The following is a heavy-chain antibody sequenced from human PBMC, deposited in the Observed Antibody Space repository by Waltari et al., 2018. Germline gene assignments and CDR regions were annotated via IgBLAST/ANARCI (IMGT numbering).Heavy chain of an antibody. J-gene: IGHJ6*02. CDR1: GGTFSSYA. V-gene: IGHV1-69*13. D-gene: IGHD3-16*01. Sequence: QFQLVQSGAEVKKPGSSVKVSCKASGGTFSSYAISWVRQAPGQGLEWMGGIIPIFGTANYAQKFQGRVTITADESTSTAYRELGSLRSEDTAVYYCARKIRGGNTGNYYGMDVWGQGTTVTVSS. CDR3: ARKIRGGNTGNYYGMDV. CDR2: IIPIFGTA.